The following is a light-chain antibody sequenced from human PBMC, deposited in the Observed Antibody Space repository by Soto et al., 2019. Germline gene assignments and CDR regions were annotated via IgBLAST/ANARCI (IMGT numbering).Light chain of an antibody. CDR1: QSVSSSY. CDR2: RAS. V-gene: IGKV3-20*01. CDR3: QQYGSSPKT. J-gene: IGKJ1*01. Sequence: EIVLTQSPGTLSLSPGERATLSCRASQSVSSSYLAWYQQKPGQAPRLLIFRASSRATGFPDRVSGSGSGTNLTFHISGLEAEDFAMEYCQQYGSSPKTFGQGTKVEIK.